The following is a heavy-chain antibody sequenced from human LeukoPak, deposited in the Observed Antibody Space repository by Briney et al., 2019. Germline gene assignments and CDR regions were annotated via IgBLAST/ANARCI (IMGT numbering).Heavy chain of an antibody. V-gene: IGHV4-59*01. CDR2: IYYSGST. J-gene: IGHJ6*03. CDR3: ARGGEGSGWYYYYYYYMDV. CDR1: GGSISSYY. Sequence: SETLSLTCTVSGGSISSYYWSWIRQPPGKGLEWIGYIYYSGSTNYNPSLKSRVTISVDTSKNQFSLKLSSVTAADTAVYYCARGGEGSGWYYYYYYYMDVWGKGTTVTVSS. D-gene: IGHD6-19*01.